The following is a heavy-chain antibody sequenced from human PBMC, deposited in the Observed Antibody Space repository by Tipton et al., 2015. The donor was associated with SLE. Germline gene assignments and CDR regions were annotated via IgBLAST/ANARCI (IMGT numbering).Heavy chain of an antibody. Sequence: SLRLSCAASGFTFSDYYMCWIRQAPGKGLEWVSYISSSSSYTNYADSVKGRFTISRDNSKNTLYLQMNSLRAEDTAVYYCAKDLVNYDCVWGSSPGAFDIWGQGTMVTVSS. CDR2: ISSSSSYT. J-gene: IGHJ3*02. D-gene: IGHD3-16*01. V-gene: IGHV3-11*05. CDR1: GFTFSDYY. CDR3: AKDLVNYDCVWGSSPGAFDI.